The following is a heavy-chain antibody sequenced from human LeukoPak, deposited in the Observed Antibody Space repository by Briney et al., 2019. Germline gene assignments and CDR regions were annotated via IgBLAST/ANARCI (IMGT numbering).Heavy chain of an antibody. D-gene: IGHD3-10*01. V-gene: IGHV3-33*01. J-gene: IGHJ4*02. CDR1: GFTFSTYG. Sequence: GGSLRLSCAASGFTFSTYGMHWVRQAPGKGLEWVAVIWNYGSNKHYADSVKGRFTISRDKSKNTLYLQMNSLRAEDTAVYSCARASGPFDYWGEGTMDPLSS. CDR2: IWNYGSNK. CDR3: ARASGPFDY.